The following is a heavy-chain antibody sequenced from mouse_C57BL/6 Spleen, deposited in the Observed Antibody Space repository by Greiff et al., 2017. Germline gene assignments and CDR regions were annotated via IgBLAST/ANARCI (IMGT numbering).Heavy chain of an antibody. CDR2: IDPSDSET. J-gene: IGHJ2*01. Sequence: QVQLQQSGAELVRPGSSVKLSCKASGYTFTSYWMHWVKQRPIQGLEWIGNIDPSDSETHYNQKFKDKATLTVDKSSSTAYMQLSSLTSEDSAVYYCARDLGYYGSSWTFDYWGQGTTLTVSS. CDR3: ARDLGYYGSSWTFDY. CDR1: GYTFTSYW. V-gene: IGHV1-52*01. D-gene: IGHD1-1*01.